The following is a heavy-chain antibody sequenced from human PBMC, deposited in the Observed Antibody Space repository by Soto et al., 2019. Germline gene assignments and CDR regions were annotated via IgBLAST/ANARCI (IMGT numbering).Heavy chain of an antibody. J-gene: IGHJ4*02. CDR1: GFTFSSYA. CDR3: ASTLIRGVITTYVDY. Sequence: QVQLVESGRGVVQPGRSLRLSCAASGFTFSSYAMNWVRQAPGKGLEWVAVISYDGSDKYYADSVKGRFTISRDNSKNTLYLQMNSLRVEDTAVYYCASTLIRGVITTYVDYWGQGTLVTVSS. V-gene: IGHV3-30-3*01. D-gene: IGHD3-10*01. CDR2: ISYDGSDK.